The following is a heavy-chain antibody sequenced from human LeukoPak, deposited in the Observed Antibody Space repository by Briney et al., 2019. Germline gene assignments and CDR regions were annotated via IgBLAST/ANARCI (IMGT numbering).Heavy chain of an antibody. V-gene: IGHV4-4*02. CDR2: IYHSGST. Sequence: SETLSLTCAVSGGSISSSNWWSWVRQPPGKGLEWIGEIYHSGSTNYNPSLKSRVTISVDKSKNQFSLKLSSETAADTAVYYCARGLAAAGTPTRAFDIWGQGTMVTVSS. CDR1: GGSISSSNW. CDR3: ARGLAAAGTPTRAFDI. J-gene: IGHJ3*02. D-gene: IGHD6-13*01.